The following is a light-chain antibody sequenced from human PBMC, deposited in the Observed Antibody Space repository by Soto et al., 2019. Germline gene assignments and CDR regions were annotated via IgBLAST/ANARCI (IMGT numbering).Light chain of an antibody. J-gene: IGLJ2*01. CDR1: RSDIGAYNF. Sequence: QSALTQPASVSGSPGQSITISCTGTRSDIGAYNFVSWYQQHPGEVPKLILYDVNVRPSGVSNRFSGSKSGNTASLTISGLQAKDEADYYCTSWTTSTTMIFGGGTQLTVL. V-gene: IGLV2-14*03. CDR2: DVN. CDR3: TSWTTSTTMI.